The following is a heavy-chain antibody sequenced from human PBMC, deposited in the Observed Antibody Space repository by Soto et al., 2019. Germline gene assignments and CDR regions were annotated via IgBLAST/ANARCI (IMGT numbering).Heavy chain of an antibody. CDR2: IRNDGSTK. J-gene: IGHJ4*02. V-gene: IGHV3-33*01. CDR3: ARNPSTVDIAAMGG. D-gene: IGHD5-12*01. Sequence: QVQLVESGGGVVQPGTSLRLSCAASGFAFRANGMHWVRQAPGEGLEWVALIRNDGSTKSYAESVKGRFTISRDNSKNTLYLQMDSLRAGDTAVYYCARNPSTVDIAAMGGWGQGTLVTVSS. CDR1: GFAFRANG.